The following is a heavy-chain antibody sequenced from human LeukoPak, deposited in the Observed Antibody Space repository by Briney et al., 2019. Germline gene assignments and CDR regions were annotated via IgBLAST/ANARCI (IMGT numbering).Heavy chain of an antibody. J-gene: IGHJ4*02. D-gene: IGHD5-12*01. CDR1: GFTFSSYW. CDR3: AYYSGSPSRYFEY. Sequence: GGSLRLSCAASGFTFSSYWMHWVRQVPGKGLVWVSRINSDGSTTTYADSVKGRFTISRDNAKNTLYLQMNSLRAEDTAVYFCAYYSGSPSRYFEYWGQGTLVTVSS. V-gene: IGHV3-74*01. CDR2: INSDGSTT.